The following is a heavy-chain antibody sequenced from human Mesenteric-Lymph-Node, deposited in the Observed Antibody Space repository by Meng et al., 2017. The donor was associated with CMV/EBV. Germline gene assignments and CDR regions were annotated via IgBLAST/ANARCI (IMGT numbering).Heavy chain of an antibody. CDR3: ATDTHGYFDY. CDR2: MNQDGSER. Sequence: GESLKISCAASGFTFSDYYMSWIRQAPGKGLEWVANMNQDGSERYYVDAVKARFTISRDNARDSLYLQMNSLRAEDTAMYYCATDTHGYFDYWGQGTLVTVSS. V-gene: IGHV3-7*01. J-gene: IGHJ4*02. CDR1: GFTFSDYY.